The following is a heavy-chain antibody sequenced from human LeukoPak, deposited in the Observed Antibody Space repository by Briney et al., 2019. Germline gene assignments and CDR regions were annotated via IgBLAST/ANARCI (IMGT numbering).Heavy chain of an antibody. CDR1: GFNLNSYA. CDR2: IRHDEANS. D-gene: IGHD6-6*01. Sequence: PGGSLRLSCAVSGFNLNSYAMHWVRQAPGKGLEWVAVIRHDEANSFYADSVQGQFTISRDTSKKLLYLQMNSLRVEDTAVYYCAKEYTPSSPLGELDSWGQGTLVTVSS. J-gene: IGHJ4*02. V-gene: IGHV3-30*02. CDR3: AKEYTPSSPLGELDS.